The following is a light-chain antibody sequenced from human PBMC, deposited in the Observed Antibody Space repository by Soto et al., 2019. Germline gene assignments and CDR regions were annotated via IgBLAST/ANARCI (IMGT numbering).Light chain of an antibody. CDR1: QSVSSN. CDR3: QQYNNWPRT. Sequence: EIVMTQSPATLSVSPGERATLSCRASQSVSSNLVWYQQKPGQAPRILIDGASTKATGIPARFSGSGSGTDLTLTISSLQSEDFAVYYCQQYNNWPRTFGQGTKVEIK. CDR2: GAS. J-gene: IGKJ1*01. V-gene: IGKV3-15*01.